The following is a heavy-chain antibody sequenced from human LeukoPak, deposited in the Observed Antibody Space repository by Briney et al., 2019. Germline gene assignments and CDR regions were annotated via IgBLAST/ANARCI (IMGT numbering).Heavy chain of an antibody. CDR3: ARPLGSLKEYWWFDP. J-gene: IGHJ5*02. D-gene: IGHD2/OR15-2a*01. CDR1: RYTFSSYD. V-gene: IGHV1-8*01. CDR2: MNPNSGDT. Sequence: EASVKVSCKASRYTFSSYDINWVRQATGQGLEWMGWMNPNSGDTGYAQRFQGRVTMTRSTSISTAYMELNSLRSEDTAVYYCARPLGSLKEYWWFDPWGQGTLVTVSS.